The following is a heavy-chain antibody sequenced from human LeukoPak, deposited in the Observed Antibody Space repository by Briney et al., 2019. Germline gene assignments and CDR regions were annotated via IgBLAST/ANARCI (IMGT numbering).Heavy chain of an antibody. CDR3: ALAPNSNWFDF. D-gene: IGHD2-8*01. CDR2: IHYSGSS. CDR1: GDSTSNFY. Sequence: SETLSLTCTVSGDSTSNFYWNWIRQSPGKGLEWIGNIHYSGSSAYNPSLKSRGTISIDTSRRQFFLKLNSVTVADTAVYFCALAPNSNWFDFWGPGTLVTVSS. J-gene: IGHJ5*01. V-gene: IGHV4-59*03.